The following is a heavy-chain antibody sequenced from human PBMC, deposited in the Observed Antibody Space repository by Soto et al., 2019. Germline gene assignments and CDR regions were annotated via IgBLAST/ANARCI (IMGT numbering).Heavy chain of an antibody. CDR2: IYSGGST. D-gene: IGHD6-13*01. CDR1: GFTVSNNY. CDR3: ATESSLHY. J-gene: IGHJ4*02. Sequence: EVQLVETGGGLIQPGGSLRLSCAASGFTVSNNYMSWVRQAPGKGLEWVSLIYSGGSTYYADSVKGRFTISRDNSKNTLYLKMNSLSAEDMAVYYCATESSLHYWGQGNVVTVSS. V-gene: IGHV3-53*02.